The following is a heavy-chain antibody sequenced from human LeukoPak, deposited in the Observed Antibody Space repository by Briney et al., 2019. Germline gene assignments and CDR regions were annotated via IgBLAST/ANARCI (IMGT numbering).Heavy chain of an antibody. CDR3: ARGWNNGMDV. J-gene: IGHJ6*02. V-gene: IGHV3-21*01. D-gene: IGHD1/OR15-1a*01. CDR1: GFTFSSYS. CDR2: LSSSTSYI. Sequence: PGGSLRLSCAASGFTFSSYSMNWVRQAPEKGLEWVSSLSSSTSYIFYADSVKGRFTISRDNAKNSLYLQMNSLRAEDTAVYYCARGWNNGMDVWGQGTTVTVSS.